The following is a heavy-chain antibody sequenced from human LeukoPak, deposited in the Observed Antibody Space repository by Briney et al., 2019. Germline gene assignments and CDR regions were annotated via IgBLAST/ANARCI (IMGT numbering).Heavy chain of an antibody. D-gene: IGHD7-27*01. V-gene: IGHV3-23*01. CDR3: AKGWGYYFYGMDV. CDR2: ISGSGGST. J-gene: IGHJ6*02. CDR1: GFTFSSYA. Sequence: GGTLRLSCAASGFTFSSYAMSWVRHAPGKGLEWVSAISGSGGSTYYADSVKGRFTISRDNSKNTLYLQMNSLRAEDTAVYYCAKGWGYYFYGMDVWGQGTTVTVSS.